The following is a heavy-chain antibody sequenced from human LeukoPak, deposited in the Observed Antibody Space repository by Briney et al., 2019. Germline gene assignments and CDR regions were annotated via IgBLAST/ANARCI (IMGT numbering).Heavy chain of an antibody. J-gene: IGHJ6*03. CDR1: GGAISSYY. V-gene: IGHV4-4*07. D-gene: IGHD6-13*01. Sequence: SETLSLTCTVAGGAISSYYWSWIRQPAGKGLEWIGRIYTSGSANYHPSLKSRDTMSVDTSKNQFSLKLSSVTAADTAVYYCARDLGIAAAGYYYYYYMDVWGKGTTVTISS. CDR3: ARDLGIAAAGYYYYYYMDV. CDR2: IYTSGSA.